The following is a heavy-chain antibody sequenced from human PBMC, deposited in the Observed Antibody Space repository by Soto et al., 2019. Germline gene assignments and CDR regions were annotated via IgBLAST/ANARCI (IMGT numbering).Heavy chain of an antibody. CDR2: ISSSSSYI. V-gene: IGHV3-21*01. J-gene: IGHJ6*02. CDR1: GFTFSSYS. CDR3: ARDSDIVLMVPDRYYGMYV. Sequence: PRGSLRLSCAVSGFTFSSYSMNWVRQAPGKGLEWVSSISSSSSYIYYADSVEGLFTISRDNAKNSLYLQMNSLRAEDTAVYYSARDSDIVLMVPDRYYGMYVWGQGTTVTVSS. D-gene: IGHD2-8*01.